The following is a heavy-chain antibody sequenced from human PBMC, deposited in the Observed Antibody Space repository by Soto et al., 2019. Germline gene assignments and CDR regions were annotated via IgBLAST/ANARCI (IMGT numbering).Heavy chain of an antibody. D-gene: IGHD3-10*01. J-gene: IGHJ3*01. CDR2: IYSGGNT. CDR1: GFTVSSNY. CDR3: ARGTLPRGGGAFDF. V-gene: IGHV3-53*02. Sequence: EVQLVETGGGLIHPGGSLRLSCAASGFTVSSNYMSWVRQAPGKGLEWVSVIYSGGNTYYADSVKGRFTISRDNSKTTLYLQMNRLRAEDWAVYYCARGTLPRGGGAFDFWGQGTMVSVSS.